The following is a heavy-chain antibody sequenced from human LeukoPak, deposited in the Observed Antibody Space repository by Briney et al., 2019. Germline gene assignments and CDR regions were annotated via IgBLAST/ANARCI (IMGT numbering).Heavy chain of an antibody. CDR2: ISAYNGNT. V-gene: IGHV1-18*01. D-gene: IGHD3-22*01. CDR3: ASWGDYYDSSGYYVYFDY. Sequence: ASVKVSCKASGYTFTSYDINWVRQAPGQGLEWMGWISAYNGNTNYAQKLQGRVTMTTDTSTSTAYMELRSLRSDDTAVYYCASWGDYYDSSGYYVYFDYWGQGTLVTVSS. J-gene: IGHJ4*02. CDR1: GYTFTSYD.